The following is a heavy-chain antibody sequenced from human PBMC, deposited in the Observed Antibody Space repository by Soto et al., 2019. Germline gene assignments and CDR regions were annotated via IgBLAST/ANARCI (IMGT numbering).Heavy chain of an antibody. CDR2: ITTSDDIT. CDR1: GFIFKDFA. CDR3: TKGDSSGYFDPSAGYSTPDH. J-gene: IGHJ5*02. V-gene: IGHV3-23*01. Sequence: EVQLFESGGGLVEPVESLRLSCAASGFIFKDFAMSWVRQAPGKRLEWVSTITTSDDITYSADSVRGRFTISRDNSANSLFLQMSSLRGDDTATYYCTKGDSSGYFDPSAGYSTPDHWGQGTLVTVSS. D-gene: IGHD2-15*01.